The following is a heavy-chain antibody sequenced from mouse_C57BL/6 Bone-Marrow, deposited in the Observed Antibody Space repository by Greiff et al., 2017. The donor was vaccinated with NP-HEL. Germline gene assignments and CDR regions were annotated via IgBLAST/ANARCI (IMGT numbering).Heavy chain of an antibody. CDR3: DRAQLGLRKRGNDVDD. V-gene: IGHV1-50*01. CDR2: IDPSDSYT. CDR1: GYTFTSYW. J-gene: IGHJ2*01. D-gene: IGHD3-1*01. Sequence: QVQLQQPGAELVKPGASVKLSCKASGYTFTSYWMQWVKQRPGQGLEWIGEIDPSDSYTNYNHKFKGKATLTVDTSSSTAYMQLSSLTSEDSAVYYCDRAQLGLRKRGNDVDDWGQGTTLTVSS.